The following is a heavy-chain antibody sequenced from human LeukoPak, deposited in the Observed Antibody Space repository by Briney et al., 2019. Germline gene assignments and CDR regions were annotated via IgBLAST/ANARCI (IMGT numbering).Heavy chain of an antibody. CDR3: ARDGGDFDY. D-gene: IGHD3-3*01. Sequence: GGSLRLSCAASGFTFGVYAMHCVRHAPGKGLEWVSSISSSSSYIYYADSVKGRFTISRDNAKNSLYLQMNSLRAEDTAVYYCARDGGDFDYWGQGTLVTVSS. J-gene: IGHJ4*02. V-gene: IGHV3-21*01. CDR2: ISSSSSYI. CDR1: GFTFGVYA.